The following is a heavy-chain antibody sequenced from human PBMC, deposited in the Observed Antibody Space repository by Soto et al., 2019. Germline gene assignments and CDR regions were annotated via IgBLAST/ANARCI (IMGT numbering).Heavy chain of an antibody. D-gene: IGHD2-21*02. CDR3: ARGGHVVVVTAVLDY. J-gene: IGHJ4*02. V-gene: IGHV1-46*01. CDR1: GDTFTDYY. Sequence: QVQLMQSGAEVKKPGASVKVSCKASGDTFTDYYIHWVRQAPGQGLEWMGTVNPSGGHTTYAQHFLGRATMTRDTSTSTLYMELTSLTSDDTAIYYCARGGHVVVVTAVLDYWGQGTLVTVSS. CDR2: VNPSGGHT.